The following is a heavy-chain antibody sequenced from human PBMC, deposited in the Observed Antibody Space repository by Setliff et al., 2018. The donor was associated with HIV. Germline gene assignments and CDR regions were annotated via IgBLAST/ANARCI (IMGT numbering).Heavy chain of an antibody. Sequence: PGGSLRLSCAASGFTFSSYEMNWVRQAPGKGLEWVSIINSDDYTKYADSLKGRFTISRETSKNTLYLQMNSLRADETAIYYCATGASLVPRRPHFCYFDYWGQGALVTVSS. J-gene: IGHJ4*02. CDR3: ATGASLVPRRPHFCYFDY. V-gene: IGHV3-66*01. CDR1: GFTFSSYE. CDR2: INSDDYT. D-gene: IGHD3-16*02.